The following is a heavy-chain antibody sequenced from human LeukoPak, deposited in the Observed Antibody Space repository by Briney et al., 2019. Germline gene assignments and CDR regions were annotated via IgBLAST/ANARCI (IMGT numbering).Heavy chain of an antibody. CDR2: IYYSGST. J-gene: IGHJ6*03. D-gene: IGHD4-17*01. CDR3: ARSIPSYGDYGLGTYRDV. CDR1: GGSISSSSYY. V-gene: IGHV4-39*07. Sequence: PSETLSLTCTVSGGSISSSSYYWGWIRQPPGKGLEWIGNIYYSGSTYYNPSLKSRLTISVDTSKNQFSLKLNSVTAADTAMYYCARSIPSYGDYGLGTYRDVWGKGTTVTVSS.